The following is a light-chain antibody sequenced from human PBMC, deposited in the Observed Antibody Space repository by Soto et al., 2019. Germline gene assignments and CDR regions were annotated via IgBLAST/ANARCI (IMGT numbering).Light chain of an antibody. V-gene: IGKV3-20*01. CDR3: QHYGSSPREVT. J-gene: IGKJ2*01. Sequence: EIVLTQSADTLSLSPGERATLSCRASQSVTSSHVAWYQQRPGQAPRLLIYRASNRATGIPDRFSGSGSGTDFTLTISRLEPEDSAVYYCQHYGSSPREVTFGQGTKREI. CDR1: QSVTSSH. CDR2: RAS.